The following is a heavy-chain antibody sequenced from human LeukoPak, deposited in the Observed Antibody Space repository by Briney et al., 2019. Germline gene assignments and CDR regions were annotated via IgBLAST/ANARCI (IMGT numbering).Heavy chain of an antibody. CDR1: GYTFTGYY. CDR3: ARDCLWGAAGGGFDY. J-gene: IGHJ4*02. Sequence: GASVKVSCKASGYTFTGYYMHWVRQAPGQGLEWMGWINPNSGGTNYAQKFQGRVTMTRDTSISTAYMELSRLRSDDTAVYYCARDCLWGAAGGGFDYWGQGTLVTVSS. D-gene: IGHD6-13*01. CDR2: INPNSGGT. V-gene: IGHV1-2*02.